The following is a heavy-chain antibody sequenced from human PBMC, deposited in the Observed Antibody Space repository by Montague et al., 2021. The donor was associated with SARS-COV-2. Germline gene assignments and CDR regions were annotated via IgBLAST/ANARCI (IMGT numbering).Heavy chain of an antibody. J-gene: IGHJ6*02. CDR1: GDSVSINSAA. CDR3: ARGADRYYFYGMDV. V-gene: IGHV6-1*01. D-gene: IGHD6-19*01. Sequence: CAISGDSVSINSAAWNWIRQSPSRGLEWLGRTYYRSKWCNEYAVSVNSRITINPDTSKNQFSLQVNSVTPEDTAVYYCARGADRYYFYGMDVWGQGTTVTVSS. CDR2: TYYRSKWCN.